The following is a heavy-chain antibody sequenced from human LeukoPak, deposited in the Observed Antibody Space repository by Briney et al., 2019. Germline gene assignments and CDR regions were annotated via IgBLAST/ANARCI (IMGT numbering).Heavy chain of an antibody. CDR2: MSGSGGSA. CDR1: GFMFSNYG. J-gene: IGHJ4*02. Sequence: PGGSLRLSCAASGFMFSNYGMSWVRQAPGKGLEWVSAMSGSGGSAYYRDSVKGRFTISRDNSKNTLYLQMSSLRVEDTAVYYCAKDLYWNYASAPVFFDYWGQGTLVTVSS. CDR3: AKDLYWNYASAPVFFDY. V-gene: IGHV3-23*01. D-gene: IGHD1-7*01.